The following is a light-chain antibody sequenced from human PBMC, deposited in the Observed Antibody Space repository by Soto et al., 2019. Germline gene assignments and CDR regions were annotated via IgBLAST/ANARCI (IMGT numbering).Light chain of an antibody. J-gene: IGLJ1*01. CDR2: DNN. V-gene: IGLV1-51*01. CDR1: ASNIGNNY. CDR3: GTWDNCLSVVYV. Sequence: QSVLTQPPSVSAAPGQKVTISCSGSASNIGNNYVSWYQHLPGTAPRLLIYDNNERPSGIPERFSGSKSGTSATLDITGLQTGDEADYYCGTWDNCLSVVYVFGTGTKLTVL.